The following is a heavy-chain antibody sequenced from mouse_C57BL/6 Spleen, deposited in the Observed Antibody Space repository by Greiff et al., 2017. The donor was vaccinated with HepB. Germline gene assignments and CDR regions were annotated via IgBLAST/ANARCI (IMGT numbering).Heavy chain of an antibody. D-gene: IGHD1-1*01. CDR2: IYPGMGST. CDR1: GYTFTSYW. Sequence: VQLQQPGAELVKPGASVKMSCKASGYTFTSYWITWVKQRPGQGLEWIGDIYPGMGSTNYNEKFKSKATLTVDTSSSTAYMQLSSLTSEDSAVYYCSRYYGSREDAMDYWGQGTSVTVSS. V-gene: IGHV1-55*01. CDR3: SRYYGSREDAMDY. J-gene: IGHJ4*01.